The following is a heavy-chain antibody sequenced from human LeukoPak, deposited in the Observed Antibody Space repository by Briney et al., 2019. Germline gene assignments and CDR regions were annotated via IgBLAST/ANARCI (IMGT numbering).Heavy chain of an antibody. Sequence: GGSLRLSCAASGFTFSSYSMNWVRQAPGKGLEWISYIRSSSRTIYYADSVKGRFTISRDNAKNSLYLQMNSLRAEDTAVYYCARDGYDMGDYYYYYYMDVWGKGTTVTISS. CDR2: IRSSSRTI. CDR1: GFTFSSYS. CDR3: ARDGYDMGDYYYYYYMDV. D-gene: IGHD3-9*01. V-gene: IGHV3-48*01. J-gene: IGHJ6*03.